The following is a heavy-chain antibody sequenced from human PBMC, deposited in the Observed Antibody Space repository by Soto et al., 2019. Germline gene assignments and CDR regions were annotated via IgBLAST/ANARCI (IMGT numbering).Heavy chain of an antibody. V-gene: IGHV3-23*01. Sequence: EVQLLESGGGLVQTGGSLRLSCAASGFTLSNYAMSWVRQAPGKGLEWVSTIIGSGGRIYYADSVKGRFTISRDNSKTTLYLQMSSLRAEDTAVYYCGKTDGVEGQHVASWGQGTLVTVSS. J-gene: IGHJ4*02. D-gene: IGHD2-15*01. CDR2: IIGSGGRI. CDR3: GKTDGVEGQHVAS. CDR1: GFTLSNYA.